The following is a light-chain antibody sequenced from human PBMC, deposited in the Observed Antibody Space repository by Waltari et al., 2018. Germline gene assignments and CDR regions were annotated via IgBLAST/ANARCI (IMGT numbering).Light chain of an antibody. Sequence: DIQMTQSPSTLSAYVGDSVTITCRASQRISYWLAWYQQKPGKAPKLLIYKASTLESGVPSRFSGSGFGTEFTLTISSLEPDDFATYYCQQYNTFKYTFGQGTKLEI. CDR3: QQYNTFKYT. J-gene: IGKJ2*01. V-gene: IGKV1-5*03. CDR2: KAS. CDR1: QRISYW.